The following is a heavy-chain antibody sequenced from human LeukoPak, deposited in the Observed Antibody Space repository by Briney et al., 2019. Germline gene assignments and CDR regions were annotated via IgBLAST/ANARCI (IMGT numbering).Heavy chain of an antibody. J-gene: IGHJ4*02. CDR1: GGSISSYY. Sequence: SETLSLTCTVSGGSISSYYWSWIAQPPGKGLEWIGYSYYTGSTNYNPSLKSRATISVDTSKNQFSLNLRSVTAADTAMYYCATSRSGYSYADYWGQGTLVTVSS. CDR3: ATSRSGYSYADY. V-gene: IGHV4-59*08. CDR2: SYYTGST. D-gene: IGHD5-18*01.